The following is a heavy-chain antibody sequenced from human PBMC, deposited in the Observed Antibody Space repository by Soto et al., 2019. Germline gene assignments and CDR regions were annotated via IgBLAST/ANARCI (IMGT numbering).Heavy chain of an antibody. Sequence: GESLKISCKGSGYSFTSYWISWVRQMPGKGLEWMGRIDPSDSYTNYSQSFQGHVTISADKSISTAYLQWSSLKASDTAMYYCARFGVYCSSASCYKRGRAFDIWGQGTMVTVSS. CDR2: IDPSDSYT. CDR1: GYSFTSYW. D-gene: IGHD2-2*02. J-gene: IGHJ3*02. V-gene: IGHV5-10-1*01. CDR3: ARFGVYCSSASCYKRGRAFDI.